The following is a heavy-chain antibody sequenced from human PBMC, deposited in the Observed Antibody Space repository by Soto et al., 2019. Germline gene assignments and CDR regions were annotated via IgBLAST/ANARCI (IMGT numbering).Heavy chain of an antibody. Sequence: QVQLQESGPGLVKPSQTLSLTCTVSGGSISSGGYYWSWIRQHPGKGLEWIGYIYYNGNTYYNPSXKXXVARSVDTSKIQFSLQMSSVTAAAPAVYYGARGSRRSGYAYWGQGTLVTGSS. J-gene: IGHJ4*02. CDR3: ARGSRRSGYAY. V-gene: IGHV4-31*01. CDR1: GGSISSGGYY. D-gene: IGHD3-22*01. CDR2: IYYNGNT.